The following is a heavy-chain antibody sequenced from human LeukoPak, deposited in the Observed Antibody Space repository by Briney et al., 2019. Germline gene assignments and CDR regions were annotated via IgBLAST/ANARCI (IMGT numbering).Heavy chain of an antibody. CDR2: IYYSGST. V-gene: IGHV4-39*01. J-gene: IGHJ6*02. CDR1: GGSISSSSYY. D-gene: IGHD2-15*01. Sequence: PSETLSLTCTVSGGSISSSSYYWGWIRQPPGKGLEWIGSIYYSGSTYYNPSLKSRVTISVDTSKNQFSLKLSSVTAADTAVYYCANEYCSGGSCYQRAYNYYYYGMDVWGQGTTVTVPS. CDR3: ANEYCSGGSCYQRAYNYYYYGMDV.